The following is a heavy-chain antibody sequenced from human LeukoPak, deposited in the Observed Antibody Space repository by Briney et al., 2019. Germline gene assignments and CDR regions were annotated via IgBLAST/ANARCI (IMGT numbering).Heavy chain of an antibody. CDR3: AKDRSSRTDY. V-gene: IGHV3-23*01. Sequence: GGSLRLSCAASGFTFSSYAMSWVRQAPGKGLEWVSAISSSGGSAYYADSVKGRFTISRDNSKNTLYLQMNSLRAEDTAVYYCAKDRSSRTDYWGQGTLVTVSS. D-gene: IGHD6-13*01. J-gene: IGHJ4*02. CDR1: GFTFSSYA. CDR2: ISSSGGSA.